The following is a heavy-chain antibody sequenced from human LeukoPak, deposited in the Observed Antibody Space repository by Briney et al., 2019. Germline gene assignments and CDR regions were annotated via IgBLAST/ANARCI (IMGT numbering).Heavy chain of an antibody. CDR3: ARDTRGDGYNYDYYFDY. J-gene: IGHJ4*02. CDR2: IYSGSST. V-gene: IGHV3-66*01. Sequence: GGSLRLSCAASGFTVSSNYMNWVRQAPGKGLEWVSLIYSGSSTYYADSVKGRFTISRDNSKNTLYLQVGSLRAEDMAVYYCARDTRGDGYNYDYYFDYWGQGTLVTVSS. D-gene: IGHD5-24*01. CDR1: GFTVSSNY.